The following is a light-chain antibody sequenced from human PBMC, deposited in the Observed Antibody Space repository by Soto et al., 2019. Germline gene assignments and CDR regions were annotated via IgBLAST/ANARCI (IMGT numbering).Light chain of an antibody. Sequence: DIVKIQSPDSLAVSLGERATINCKSSQSVLSNSNNKHCLAWYQQKPGQPPKLLIYWASTRESGVPDRFSGSGSGTDFTLTISSLQAEDVAVYYCQQYYSTRSITFGQGTRLEIK. CDR1: QSVLSNSNNKHC. CDR3: QQYYSTRSIT. V-gene: IGKV4-1*01. J-gene: IGKJ5*01. CDR2: WAS.